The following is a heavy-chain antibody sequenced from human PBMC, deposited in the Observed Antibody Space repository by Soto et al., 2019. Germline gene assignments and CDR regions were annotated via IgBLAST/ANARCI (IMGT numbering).Heavy chain of an antibody. V-gene: IGHV3-30*04. CDR3: AKAPRREGSFDP. CDR1: GITFRGYA. J-gene: IGHJ5*02. D-gene: IGHD3-10*01. Sequence: QVQLVESGGGVVQPGRSLRLSCEASGITFRGYAMHWVRQAPGQGLEWVAVISYDGITKKYADSVKGRLTISRDDSKNTVYLQMNSLRVDDTAVYFCAKAPRREGSFDPWGQGTLVTVSS. CDR2: ISYDGITK.